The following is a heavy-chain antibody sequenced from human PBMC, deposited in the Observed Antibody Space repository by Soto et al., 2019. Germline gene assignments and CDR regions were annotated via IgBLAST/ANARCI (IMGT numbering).Heavy chain of an antibody. D-gene: IGHD3-10*01. CDR1: GGFISSYY. V-gene: IGHV4-59*01. Sequence: SETLSLTCTVSGGFISSYYWSWIRQPPGKGLEWIGYIYYSGSTHYNPSLKSRVTISVDTSKNQFSLKLSSVTAADTALYYCARTYYGSGKGFDPWGQGTPVTAPQ. CDR2: IYYSGST. CDR3: ARTYYGSGKGFDP. J-gene: IGHJ5*02.